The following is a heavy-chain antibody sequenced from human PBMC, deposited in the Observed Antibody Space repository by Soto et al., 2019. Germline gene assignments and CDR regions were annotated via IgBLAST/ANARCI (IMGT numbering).Heavy chain of an antibody. V-gene: IGHV3-23*01. D-gene: IGHD2-15*01. CDR3: AKDQPRYCSGGSRYLAGCCDY. J-gene: IGHJ4*02. CDR1: GFTFSSYA. Sequence: EVQLLESGGGLVQPGGSLRLSCAASGFTFSSYAMSWVRQAPGKGLEWVSAIRGSGGSTYYADSVKGRFTISRDNSKNTLYLQMNSLRAEDTAVYYCAKDQPRYCSGGSRYLAGCCDYWGQGTLVTVSS. CDR2: IRGSGGST.